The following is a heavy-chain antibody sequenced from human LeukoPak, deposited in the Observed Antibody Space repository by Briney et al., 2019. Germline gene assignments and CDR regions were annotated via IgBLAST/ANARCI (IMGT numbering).Heavy chain of an antibody. CDR1: GGSFSGYY. CDR3: ASGYCSGGSCYPNWFDP. Sequence: PSETLSLTCAVYGGSFSGYYWSWIRQPPGKGLEWVGEINHSGSTNYNPSLKSRVTISVDTSKNQFSLKLSSATAADTAVYYCASGYCSGGSCYPNWFDPWGQGTLVTVSS. J-gene: IGHJ5*02. D-gene: IGHD2-15*01. V-gene: IGHV4-34*01. CDR2: INHSGST.